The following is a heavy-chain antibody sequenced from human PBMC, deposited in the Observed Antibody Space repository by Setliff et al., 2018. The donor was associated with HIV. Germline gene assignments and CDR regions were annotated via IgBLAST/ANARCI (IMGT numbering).Heavy chain of an antibody. CDR1: GGFISSSSYC. CDR2: IYHTGST. CDR3: ARLGAVAGPFGRFDP. Sequence: SSETLSLTCTVSGGFISSSSYCWAWIRQPPGKGLEWVGHIYHTGSTYYNPSLKSRVSISVATSKSQFSLNIYSVTAADTAVYYCARLGAVAGPFGRFDPWGQGTLVTVSS. V-gene: IGHV4-39*01. D-gene: IGHD6-19*01. J-gene: IGHJ5*02.